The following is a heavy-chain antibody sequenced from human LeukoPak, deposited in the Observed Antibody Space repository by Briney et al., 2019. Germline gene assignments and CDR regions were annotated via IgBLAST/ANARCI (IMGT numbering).Heavy chain of an antibody. CDR2: IGTAADT. V-gene: IGHV3-13*01. CDR1: RFTFSSYD. D-gene: IGHD3-10*01. Sequence: GGSLRLSCAASRFTFSSYDMHWVRQGTGKGLEWVSGIGTAADTYYLDSVKGRFTISRDNSKNTLYLQMNSLRAEDTAVYYCVRGMVRGVIWAPDYYYGMDVWGQGTTVTVSS. J-gene: IGHJ6*02. CDR3: VRGMVRGVIWAPDYYYGMDV.